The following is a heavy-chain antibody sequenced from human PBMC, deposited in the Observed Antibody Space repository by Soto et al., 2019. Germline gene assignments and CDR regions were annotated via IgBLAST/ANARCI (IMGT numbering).Heavy chain of an antibody. J-gene: IGHJ6*02. CDR1: GYSFTSYW. V-gene: IGHV5-10-1*01. CDR3: ARLRLGLEGSSGFYYGMDV. Sequence: GSSLKISCKGSGYSFTSYWIRWVRQMPGKGLEWMGRIAPSDSYTNYSPSFQGHVTISADKSISTAYLQWSSLKASDTALYYCARLRLGLEGSSGFYYGMDVWGQGTTGTVSS. CDR2: IAPSDSYT. D-gene: IGHD6-13*01.